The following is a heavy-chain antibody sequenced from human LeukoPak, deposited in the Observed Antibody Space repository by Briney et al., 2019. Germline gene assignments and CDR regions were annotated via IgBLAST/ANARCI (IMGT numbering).Heavy chain of an antibody. V-gene: IGHV3-7*01. CDR1: GFTFSNYW. Sequence: GGSLRLSCVASGFTFSNYWMSWVRQAPGKGLEWVANIKHDGGEKYYVDSVKGRFTISRDDAKNTVYLQMNSLRDEDTAVYYCTRSGIYSSAWSDYWGQGILVTVSS. CDR2: IKHDGGEK. D-gene: IGHD6-19*01. J-gene: IGHJ4*02. CDR3: TRSGIYSSAWSDY.